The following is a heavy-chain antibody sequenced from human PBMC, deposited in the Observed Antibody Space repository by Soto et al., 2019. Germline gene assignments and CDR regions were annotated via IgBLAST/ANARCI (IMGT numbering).Heavy chain of an antibody. J-gene: IGHJ4*02. D-gene: IGHD3-22*01. CDR2: IYWDDDK. Sequence: QITLKESGPTLVKPTQTLTLTCTFSGFSLSTSGVGVGWIRQPPGKALEWLALIYWDDDKRYSPSLKSRLTLPHYTSKHPVVLTMTNMDPVDTATYSCAHPYYYDSSGYYELRRRKYYFDYWGQGTLVTVSS. V-gene: IGHV2-5*02. CDR3: AHPYYYDSSGYYELRRRKYYFDY. CDR1: GFSLSTSGVG.